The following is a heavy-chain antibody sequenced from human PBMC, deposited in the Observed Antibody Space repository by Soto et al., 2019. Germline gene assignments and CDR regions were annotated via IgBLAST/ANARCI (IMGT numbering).Heavy chain of an antibody. CDR3: ARNTPFFESSGSADY. D-gene: IGHD3-22*01. Sequence: ASVKVSCKTSGYNFVTYGITWVRQAPGQGLEWMGWISVYSGNTHYAQKFHDRVTLATDTSTTTAYMDLRNLTSDDSAFYYCARNTPFFESSGSADYWGQGTLVTVSS. J-gene: IGHJ4*02. CDR1: GYNFVTYG. CDR2: ISVYSGNT. V-gene: IGHV1-18*01.